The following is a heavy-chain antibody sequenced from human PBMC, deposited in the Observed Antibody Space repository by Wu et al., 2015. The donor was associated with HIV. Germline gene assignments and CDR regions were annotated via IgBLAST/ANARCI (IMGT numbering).Heavy chain of an antibody. CDR1: GSTFSSNV. CDR2: IIPSFVTA. D-gene: IGHD5-24*01. CDR3: ATLGIVDGYKFDVDY. Sequence: QVQLVQSGAEVKKPGSSVRVSCRSSGSTFSSNVISWVRQSPGQGLEWMGGIIPSFVTAHYAQKFQGRLTMTTDTSISTAYLEVRSLRSDDTAIYYCATLGIVDGYKFDVDYWGQGTLVTVSS. J-gene: IGHJ4*02. V-gene: IGHV1-69*05.